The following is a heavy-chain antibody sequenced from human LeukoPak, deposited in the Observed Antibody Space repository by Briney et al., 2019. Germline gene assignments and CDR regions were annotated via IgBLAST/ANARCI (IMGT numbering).Heavy chain of an antibody. CDR3: SREMGGYQLLKNFDL. Sequence: GGTLRLSCAASGFTFSDYDMHWVRQAPGKGPEWVAYIQYDGGSTSYSDSVRGRFTISRDNSKHTLSLQMNSLRTEDTAVYYCSREMGGYQLLKNFDLWGQGTLVTVSS. CDR1: GFTFSDYD. J-gene: IGHJ4*02. D-gene: IGHD2-2*01. CDR2: IQYDGGST. V-gene: IGHV3-30*02.